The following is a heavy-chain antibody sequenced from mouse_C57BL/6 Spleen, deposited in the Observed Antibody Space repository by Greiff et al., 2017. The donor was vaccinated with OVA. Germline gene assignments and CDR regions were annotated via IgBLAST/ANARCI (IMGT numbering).Heavy chain of an antibody. CDR2: ISSGSSTI. V-gene: IGHV5-17*01. CDR3: ARRPKTGWYFDV. Sequence: VQLKESGGGLVKPGGSLKLSCAASGFTFSDYGMHWVRQAPEKGLEWVAYISSGSSTIYYADTVKGRFTISRDNAKNTLFLQMTSLRSEDTAMYYCARRPKTGWYFDVWGTGTTVTVSS. D-gene: IGHD4-1*01. CDR1: GFTFSDYG. J-gene: IGHJ1*03.